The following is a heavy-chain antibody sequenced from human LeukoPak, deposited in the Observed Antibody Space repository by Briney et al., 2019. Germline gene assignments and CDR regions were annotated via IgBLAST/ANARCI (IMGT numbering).Heavy chain of an antibody. D-gene: IGHD2-2*03. J-gene: IGHJ4*02. CDR3: ATDLHFGYCTATSCANY. V-gene: IGHV3-15*01. CDR1: GFTFISSW. CDR2: IRSTRDGRAT. Sequence: GGSLRLSCAASGFTFISSWMTWVRQALGKGREWVGRIRSTRDGRATDYAAAVKDKFNSQRDDSKNTLYLQMSSLRPEDTAVYYCATDLHFGYCTATSCANYWGQGTLVTVSS.